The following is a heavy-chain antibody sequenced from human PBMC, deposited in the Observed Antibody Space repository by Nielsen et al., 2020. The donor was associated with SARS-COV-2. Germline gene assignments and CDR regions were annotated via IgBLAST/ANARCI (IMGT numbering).Heavy chain of an antibody. D-gene: IGHD3-9*01. CDR1: GFTFSSYA. CDR2: ISSNGGST. CDR3: AKGAPSGRYYDILTGYYYYGMDV. Sequence: GGSLRLSCAASGFTFSSYAMHWVRQAPGKGLEYVSAISSNGGSTYYANSVKGRFTISRDNSKNTLYLQMGSLRAEDMAVYYCAKGAPSGRYYDILTGYYYYGMDVWGQGTTVTVSS. J-gene: IGHJ6*02. V-gene: IGHV3-64*01.